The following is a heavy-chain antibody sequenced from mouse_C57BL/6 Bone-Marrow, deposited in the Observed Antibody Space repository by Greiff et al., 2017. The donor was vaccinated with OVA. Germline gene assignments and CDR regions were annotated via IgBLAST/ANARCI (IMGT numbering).Heavy chain of an antibody. V-gene: IGHV1-69*01. CDR1: GYTFTSYW. CDR2: IDPSDSYT. J-gene: IGHJ2*01. Sequence: QVQLQQPGAELVMPGASVKLSCKASGYTFTSYWMHWVKQRPGQGLEWIGEIDPSDSYTNYNQKFKGKSTLTVDKSSSTAYMQLSSLTSEDSAVYYCARRTGQGDYFDYWGQGTTLTVSS. D-gene: IGHD4-1*01. CDR3: ARRTGQGDYFDY.